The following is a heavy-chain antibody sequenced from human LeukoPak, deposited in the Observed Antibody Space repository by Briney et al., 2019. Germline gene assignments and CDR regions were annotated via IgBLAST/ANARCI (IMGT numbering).Heavy chain of an antibody. D-gene: IGHD3-9*01. Sequence: KTSETLSLTCAVYGGSFSGYYWSWIRQPPGKGLEWIGETNHSGSTNYNPSLKSRVTISVDTSKNQFSLKLSSVTAADTAVYYCARERLDYDILTGRNYYYYYMDVWGKGTTVTVSS. CDR2: TNHSGST. CDR1: GGSFSGYY. V-gene: IGHV4-34*01. J-gene: IGHJ6*03. CDR3: ARERLDYDILTGRNYYYYYMDV.